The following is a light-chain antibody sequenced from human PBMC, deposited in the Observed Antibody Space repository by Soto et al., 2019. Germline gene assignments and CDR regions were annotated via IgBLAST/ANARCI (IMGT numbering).Light chain of an antibody. Sequence: EIVLTQSPATLSLSPGERANLSCRASQSVSGYLAWYQQKPGQAPRLLIYDASNRATGIPARFSGSGSGTDFTLTISSLEPGDFAVYYCQQRSNWPFTFGPGTTVDVK. CDR1: QSVSGY. CDR2: DAS. J-gene: IGKJ3*01. CDR3: QQRSNWPFT. V-gene: IGKV3-11*01.